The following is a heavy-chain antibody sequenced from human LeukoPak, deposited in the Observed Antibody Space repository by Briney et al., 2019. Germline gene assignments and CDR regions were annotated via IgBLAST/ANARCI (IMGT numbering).Heavy chain of an antibody. J-gene: IGHJ4*02. CDR2: ISSSSSYI. CDR1: GFTFSSYS. V-gene: IGHV3-21*01. Sequence: GGSLRLSCAASGFTFSSYSMNWVRQAPGKGLEWVSSISSSSSYIYYADSVKGRFTISRDNAKNSLYLQMNSLRAEDTAVYYCARYGYSSSWYKALWGQGTLVTVSS. CDR3: ARYGYSSSWYKAL. D-gene: IGHD6-13*01.